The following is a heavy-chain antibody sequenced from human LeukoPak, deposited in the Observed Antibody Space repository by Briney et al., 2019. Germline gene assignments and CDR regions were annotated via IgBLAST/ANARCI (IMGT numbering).Heavy chain of an antibody. V-gene: IGHV3-13*04. D-gene: IGHD2-15*01. CDR3: VREAGHIGGLNELDI. CDR2: IDTAGAT. CDR1: GFTFSTYD. Sequence: GGSLRLSCTASGFTFSTYDMHWVRQATGKGLEWVSAIDTAGATYYSGSVKGRFTFSRENARNSLYLQMNSLRAGDTAVYYCVREAGHIGGLNELDIWGRGTMVTVSS. J-gene: IGHJ3*02.